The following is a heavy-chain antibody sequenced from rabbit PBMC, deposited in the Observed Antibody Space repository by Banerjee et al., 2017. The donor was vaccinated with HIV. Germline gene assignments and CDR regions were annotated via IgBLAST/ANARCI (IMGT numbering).Heavy chain of an antibody. J-gene: IGHJ3*01. Sequence: QSLEESGGDLVKPGASLTLTCTASGADFSSGYWICWVRQAPGKGLEWIGCIAGGSSGSTHYARWAKGRFTISSHNAQNTLYLQLNSLTAADTATYFCVRDYAGYAGYPTRLDLWGQGTLVTVS. CDR1: GADFSSGYW. V-gene: IGHV1S40*01. CDR2: IAGGSSGST. D-gene: IGHD7-1*01. CDR3: VRDYAGYAGYPTRLDL.